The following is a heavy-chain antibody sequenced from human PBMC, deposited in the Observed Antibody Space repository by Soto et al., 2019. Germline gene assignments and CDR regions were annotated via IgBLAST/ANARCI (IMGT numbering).Heavy chain of an antibody. CDR2: ISGSDGKT. V-gene: IGHV3-23*01. D-gene: IGHD1-26*01. J-gene: IGHJ4*02. CDR1: GFSFSSYA. CDR3: ARWSFLDY. Sequence: EVQLLESGGGLVRPGGSLRLSCTASGFSFSSYALSWVRQAPGKGLEWVSTISGSDGKTYYADSVKGRFSISRDTSKTTLYLEMTSLRVEDTAVYYCARWSFLDYWGQGTRLTVS.